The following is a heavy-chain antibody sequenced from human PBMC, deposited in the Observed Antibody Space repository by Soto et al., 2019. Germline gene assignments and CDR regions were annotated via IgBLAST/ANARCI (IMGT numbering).Heavy chain of an antibody. J-gene: IGHJ4*02. Sequence: SVKVSCKASGCTFSSYAISWVRQAPGQGLEWMGGIIPIFGTANYAQKFQGRVTITADESTSTAYMELSSLRSEDTAVYYCARGGGITIFERYYFDYWGQGTLVTVSS. CDR1: GCTFSSYA. D-gene: IGHD3-3*01. CDR3: ARGGGITIFERYYFDY. V-gene: IGHV1-69*13. CDR2: IIPIFGTA.